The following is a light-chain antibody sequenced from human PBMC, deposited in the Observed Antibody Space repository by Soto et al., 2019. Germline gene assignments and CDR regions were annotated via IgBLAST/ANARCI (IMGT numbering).Light chain of an antibody. V-gene: IGKV1-39*01. CDR2: GAS. Sequence: DVQMTQSPSSLSASVGDRVTITCRASQPISNYLNWYQQKAGEAPKVLIFGASSLQTGVPSKFSGSGYGTDFTLIINNLHPDDFATYYCQQTHAVPLTFGQGTRLRL. J-gene: IGKJ5*01. CDR1: QPISNY. CDR3: QQTHAVPLT.